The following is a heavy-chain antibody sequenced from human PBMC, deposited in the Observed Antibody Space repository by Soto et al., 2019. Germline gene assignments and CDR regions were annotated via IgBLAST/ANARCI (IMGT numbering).Heavy chain of an antibody. J-gene: IGHJ5*02. CDR3: TRNLGWGWFVP. Sequence: EVQLVDSGGGLVQPGGSLRLSCAASGFTFSSYWMSWVRKAPGKGLECVASIKEDGSEKYYVDSVKGRFTISRDDAKNSLYLQMNSLRVEDTAVYYCTRNLGWGWFVPWGQGTLVTVSS. CDR1: GFTFSSYW. CDR2: IKEDGSEK. V-gene: IGHV3-7*05. D-gene: IGHD6-19*01.